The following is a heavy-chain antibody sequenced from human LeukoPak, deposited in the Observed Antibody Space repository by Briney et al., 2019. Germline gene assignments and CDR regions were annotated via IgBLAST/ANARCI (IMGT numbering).Heavy chain of an antibody. CDR3: ARDNSIANNWFDP. D-gene: IGHD2/OR15-2a*01. CDR2: INPNSGGT. J-gene: IGHJ5*02. Sequence: GASVKVSCKASGYTFTGYYMHWVRQAPGQGLEWMGWINPNSGGTNYAQKFQGRVTMTRDTSISTAYMELSRLRSDDTAVYYCARDNSIANNWFDPWGQGTLVTVSS. V-gene: IGHV1-2*02. CDR1: GYTFTGYY.